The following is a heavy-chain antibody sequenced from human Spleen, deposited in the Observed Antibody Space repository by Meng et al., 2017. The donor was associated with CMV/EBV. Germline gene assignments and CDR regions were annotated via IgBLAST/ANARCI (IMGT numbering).Heavy chain of an antibody. Sequence: CKGSRYDFDNGWITWVRQMPGKGLEWVGIIYPDDSNTRYSPSFQGQVTFSADKSINTAYLQWSSLKASDTAMYYCARGSGGSGVDYWGQGTLVTVSS. CDR1: RYDFDNGW. CDR2: IYPDDSNT. J-gene: IGHJ4*02. D-gene: IGHD2-15*01. V-gene: IGHV5-51*01. CDR3: ARGSGGSGVDY.